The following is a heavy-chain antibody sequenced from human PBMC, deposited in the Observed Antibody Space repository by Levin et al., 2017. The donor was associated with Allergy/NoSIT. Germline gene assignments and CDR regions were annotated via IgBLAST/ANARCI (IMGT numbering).Heavy chain of an antibody. CDR1: GGSFSGYY. J-gene: IGHJ4*02. CDR2: INHSGST. Sequence: SETLSLTCAVYGGSFSGYYWSWIRQPPGKGLEWIGEINHSGSTNYNPSLKSRVTISVDTSKNQFSLKLSSVTAADTAVYYCARERTRWGYSGYELDYWGQGTLVTVSS. D-gene: IGHD5-12*01. V-gene: IGHV4-34*01. CDR3: ARERTRWGYSGYELDY.